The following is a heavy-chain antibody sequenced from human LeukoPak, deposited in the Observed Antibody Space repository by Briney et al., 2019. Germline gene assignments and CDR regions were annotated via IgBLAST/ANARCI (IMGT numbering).Heavy chain of an antibody. Sequence: PSETLSLTCAVYGGSFSGYYWSWIRQPPGKGLEWIGEINHSGSTNYNPSLKSRVAISVDTSKSQFSLKLSSVTAADTAVYYCARVLNSSGYYSHFDYWGQGTLVTVSS. J-gene: IGHJ4*02. CDR3: ARVLNSSGYYSHFDY. D-gene: IGHD3-22*01. V-gene: IGHV4-34*01. CDR1: GGSFSGYY. CDR2: INHSGST.